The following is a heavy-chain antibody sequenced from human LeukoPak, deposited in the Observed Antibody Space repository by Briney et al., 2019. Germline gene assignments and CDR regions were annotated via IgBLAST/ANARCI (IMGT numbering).Heavy chain of an antibody. V-gene: IGHV1-8*01. CDR3: ARASYSSSWLFDY. D-gene: IGHD6-13*01. Sequence: ASVKVSCKASGDTFTTYDINWVRQATGQGLEWMGWMNPNSGNTGYAQKFQDRVTMTRNTSISTAYMELRSLRSDDTAVYYCARASYSSSWLFDYWGQGTLVTVSS. J-gene: IGHJ4*02. CDR1: GDTFTTYD. CDR2: MNPNSGNT.